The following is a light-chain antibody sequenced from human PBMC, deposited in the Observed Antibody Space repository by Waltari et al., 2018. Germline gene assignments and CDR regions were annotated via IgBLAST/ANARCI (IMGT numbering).Light chain of an antibody. V-gene: IGKV1-39*01. CDR2: GAI. CDR1: QTITNY. Sequence: DIQLTQPPSSLSASVGDRVTIPCRSNQTITNYLNWYQQKPGQAPDLLIYGAINLHSGAPSRCSGSGSGTEFTLTSSGLQPEDFATYYCQESHRTLLFGPGTKVEIK. J-gene: IGKJ3*01. CDR3: QESHRTLL.